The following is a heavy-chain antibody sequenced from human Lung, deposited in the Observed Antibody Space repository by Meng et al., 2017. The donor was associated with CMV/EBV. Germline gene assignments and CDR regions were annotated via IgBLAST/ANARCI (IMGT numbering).Heavy chain of an antibody. V-gene: IGHV4-4*07. J-gene: IGHJ5*02. D-gene: IGHD6-13*01. Sequence: QGELEVSVPGLVKASEPLSLTCTVSGEPITSYFWSWIRQPAGKGLEWIGRISASGNTRYNPSLKSRVTMSVDTSKNQFSLKLSSVTAADTAVYYCARDFGSSWYPNWFDPWGQGTLVTVSS. CDR2: ISASGNT. CDR1: GEPITSYF. CDR3: ARDFGSSWYPNWFDP.